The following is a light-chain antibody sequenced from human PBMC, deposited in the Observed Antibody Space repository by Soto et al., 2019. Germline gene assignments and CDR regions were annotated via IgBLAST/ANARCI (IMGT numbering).Light chain of an antibody. CDR3: CSYAGSYSYV. V-gene: IGLV2-11*01. CDR2: DVS. Sequence: QSVLTQPRSVSGSPGQSVTISCTGTSSDVGGYNYVSWYQEQPGKAPKLMIYDVSKRPSGVPDRFSGSKSGNTASLIISGLQAEDEADYYCCSYAGSYSYVFGTGTKVTLL. CDR1: SSDVGGYNY. J-gene: IGLJ1*01.